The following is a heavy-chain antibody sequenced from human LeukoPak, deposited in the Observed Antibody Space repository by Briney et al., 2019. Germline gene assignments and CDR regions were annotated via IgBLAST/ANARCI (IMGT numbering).Heavy chain of an antibody. J-gene: IGHJ6*02. CDR1: GFTFDDYA. V-gene: IGHV3-9*01. CDR2: ISWNSGSI. Sequence: GGSLRPSCAASGFTFDDYAMHWVRQAPGKGLEWVSGISWNSGSIGYADSVKGRFTISRDNAKNSLYLQMNSLRAEDTALYYCAKDSTGAYYYGMDVWGQGTTVTVSS. CDR3: AKDSTGAYYYGMDV. D-gene: IGHD7-27*01.